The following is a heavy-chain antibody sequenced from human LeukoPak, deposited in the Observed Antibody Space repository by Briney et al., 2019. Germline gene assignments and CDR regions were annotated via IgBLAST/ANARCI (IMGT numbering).Heavy chain of an antibody. Sequence: GGSLRLSCAASGFTFNNYWIHWVRQVPGKGLVWVSRINNDGSSASYVDSVKGRFTISRDNAKNTLFLQMNSLRAEDTAVYYCARRGTGHGMDVWGQGTTVTVSS. CDR1: GFTFNNYW. CDR3: ARRGTGHGMDV. D-gene: IGHD1-1*01. V-gene: IGHV3-74*01. J-gene: IGHJ6*02. CDR2: INNDGSSA.